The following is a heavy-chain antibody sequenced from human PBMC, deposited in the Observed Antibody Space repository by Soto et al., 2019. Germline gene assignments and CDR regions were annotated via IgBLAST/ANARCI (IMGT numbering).Heavy chain of an antibody. Sequence: PGGSLRLSCAASGFTFSSYGMHWVRQAPGKGLEWVAVISYDGSNKYYADSVKGRFTISRDNSKSTLYLQMNSLRAEDTAVYFCAKDRTTMIVVDYAFDIWGQGTMVTVSS. V-gene: IGHV3-30*18. CDR3: AKDRTTMIVVDYAFDI. CDR1: GFTFSSYG. CDR2: ISYDGSNK. J-gene: IGHJ3*02. D-gene: IGHD3-22*01.